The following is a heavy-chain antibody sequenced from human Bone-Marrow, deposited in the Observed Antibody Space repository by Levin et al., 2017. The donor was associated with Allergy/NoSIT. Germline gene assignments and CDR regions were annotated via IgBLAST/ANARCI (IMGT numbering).Heavy chain of an antibody. CDR1: GYTFITYY. CDR2: ISPISGGT. Sequence: GESLKISCKASGYTFITYYIHWVRQAPGQGLEWMGRISPISGGTNYAQNFQGRVTMTSDTSISTAYMDLSRLTSDDTAVYFCAREMGESNAFDIWGQGTMVTVSS. J-gene: IGHJ3*02. V-gene: IGHV1-2*06. D-gene: IGHD3-16*01. CDR3: AREMGESNAFDI.